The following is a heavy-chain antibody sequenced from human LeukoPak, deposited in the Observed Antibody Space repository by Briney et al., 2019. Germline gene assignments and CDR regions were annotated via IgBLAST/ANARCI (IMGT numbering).Heavy chain of an antibody. Sequence: ASVKVSCKASGYTFTSYYMHWVRQVPGQGLEWMGIINPSGGSTSYAQKFQGKVTMTRDTSTSTVYMELSSLRSEDTAVYYCARDFGPTLRFGEFQNWFDPWGQGTLVTVSS. V-gene: IGHV1-46*01. CDR1: GYTFTSYY. J-gene: IGHJ5*02. CDR3: ARDFGPTLRFGEFQNWFDP. CDR2: INPSGGST. D-gene: IGHD3-10*01.